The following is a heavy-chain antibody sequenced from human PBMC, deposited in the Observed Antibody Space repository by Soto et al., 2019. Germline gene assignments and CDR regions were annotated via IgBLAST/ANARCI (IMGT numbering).Heavy chain of an antibody. J-gene: IGHJ1*01. Sequence: GGSLRLSCAASGFTFSSYSMNWARQAPGKGLEWVSYISSSSSTIYYADSVKGRFTISRDNAKNSLYLQMNSLRDEDTAVYYCARYCSSTSCYAEYFQHWGQGTLVTVSS. D-gene: IGHD2-2*01. V-gene: IGHV3-48*02. CDR2: ISSSSSTI. CDR1: GFTFSSYS. CDR3: ARYCSSTSCYAEYFQH.